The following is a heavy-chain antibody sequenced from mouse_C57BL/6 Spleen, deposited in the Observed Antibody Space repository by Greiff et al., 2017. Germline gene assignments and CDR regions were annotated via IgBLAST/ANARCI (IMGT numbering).Heavy chain of an antibody. D-gene: IGHD1-1*01. CDR2: ISYDGSN. V-gene: IGHV3-6*01. CDR3: ANYYGSSYWYFDV. Sequence: EVQVVESGPGLVKPSQSLSLTCSVTGYSITSGYYWNWIRQFPGNKLEWMGYISYDGSNNYNPSLKNRISITRDTSKNQFFLKLNSVTTEDTATYYWANYYGSSYWYFDVWGTGTTVTVSS. CDR1: GYSITSGYY. J-gene: IGHJ1*03.